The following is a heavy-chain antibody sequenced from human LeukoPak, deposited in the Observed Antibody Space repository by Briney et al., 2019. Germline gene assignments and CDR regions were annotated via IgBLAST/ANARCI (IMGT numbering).Heavy chain of an antibody. J-gene: IGHJ4*02. CDR3: APVFCTTSSCYHYFES. CDR2: ISSSSNTI. CDR1: GFTFSNYA. D-gene: IGHD6-13*01. V-gene: IGHV3-48*01. Sequence: GGSLRLSCAASGFTFSNYAMSWVRQAPGKGLGWVSYISSSSNTIYYVDSVKGRFTISRDNAQNSLYLQMNSLRADDTAVYYCAPVFCTTSSCYHYFESWGQGTLVTVSS.